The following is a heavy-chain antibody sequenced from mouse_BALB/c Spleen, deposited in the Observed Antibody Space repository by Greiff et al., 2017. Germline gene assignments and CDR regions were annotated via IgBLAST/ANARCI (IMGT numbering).Heavy chain of an antibody. CDR3: ARPSFYWYFDV. Sequence: EASGFDFSRYWMSWVRQAPGKGLEWIGEINPDSSTINYTPSLKDKFIISRDNAKNTLYLQMSKVRSEDTALYYCARPSFYWYFDVWGAGTTVTVSS. CDR2: INPDSSTI. J-gene: IGHJ1*01. CDR1: GFDFSRYW. V-gene: IGHV4-1*02.